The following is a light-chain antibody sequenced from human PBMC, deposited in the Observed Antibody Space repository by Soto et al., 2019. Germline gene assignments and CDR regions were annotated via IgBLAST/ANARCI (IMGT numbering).Light chain of an antibody. CDR2: KVS. Sequence: DVMLSQSPLSLPVTLGQAASLSCRSSQSLVNSDGNTYLTWFQQRPGQSPRRLIYKVSNRDSGVPDRFSGSGSATDFTLKISRVEAEDVGVYYCLQGTHWPTFGQGTRLEIK. CDR1: QSLVNSDGNTY. CDR3: LQGTHWPT. V-gene: IGKV2-30*01. J-gene: IGKJ5*01.